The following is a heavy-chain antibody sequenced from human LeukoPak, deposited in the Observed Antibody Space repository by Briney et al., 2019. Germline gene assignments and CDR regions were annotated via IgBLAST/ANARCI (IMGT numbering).Heavy chain of an antibody. Sequence: ASVKVSCKSSGYTFTGYYMHWVRQAPGQGLEWMGWINPNSGGTNYAQKFQGRVTMTRDTSISTAYMELSRLRSDDAAVYYCARDVDHNDSTGKGLLDIWGQGTMVTVSS. CDR2: INPNSGGT. CDR1: GYTFTGYY. D-gene: IGHD4-11*01. J-gene: IGHJ3*02. V-gene: IGHV1-2*02. CDR3: ARDVDHNDSTGKGLLDI.